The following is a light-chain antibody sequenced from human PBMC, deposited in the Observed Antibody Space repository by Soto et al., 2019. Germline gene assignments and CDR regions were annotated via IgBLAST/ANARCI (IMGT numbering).Light chain of an antibody. CDR3: QQYNNRPPGT. CDR1: QSVSSN. V-gene: IGKV3-15*01. Sequence: EIVMTQSPATLSVSPGERATLSCRASQSVSSNLAWYQQKPGQAPRLLIYGAATRATGIPARFSGSGSGTEFTLTISGRQAEDVAVYYCQQYNNRPPGTFGQGTKVDIK. CDR2: GAA. J-gene: IGKJ1*01.